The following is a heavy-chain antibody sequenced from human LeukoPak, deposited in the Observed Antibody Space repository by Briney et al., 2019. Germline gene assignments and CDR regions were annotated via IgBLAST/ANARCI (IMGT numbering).Heavy chain of an antibody. CDR1: GVSIVRHY. CDR3: ARDGEGDEGWDY. D-gene: IGHD7-27*01. V-gene: IGHV4-59*11. CDR2: ISYSGST. Sequence: SETLSLTCTVSGVSIVRHYWIWIRQPPGKGLEWIGHISYSGSTNYNPSLKSRVTISVDTSKNQVSLRLSFVTAADTAVYYCARDGEGDEGWDYWGQGTLVTVSS. J-gene: IGHJ4*02.